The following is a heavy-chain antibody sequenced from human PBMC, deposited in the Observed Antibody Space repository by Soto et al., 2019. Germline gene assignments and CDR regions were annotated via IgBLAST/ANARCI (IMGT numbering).Heavy chain of an antibody. V-gene: IGHV3-30*18. Sequence: GGSLRLSCAASGFTFSSYGMHWVRQAPGKGLEWVAVISYDGSNKYYADSVKGRFTISRDNSKNTLYLQMNSLRAEDTAVYYCAKGYTMVRGVSLFDYWGQGTLVTVPS. J-gene: IGHJ4*02. CDR1: GFTFSSYG. D-gene: IGHD3-10*01. CDR2: ISYDGSNK. CDR3: AKGYTMVRGVSLFDY.